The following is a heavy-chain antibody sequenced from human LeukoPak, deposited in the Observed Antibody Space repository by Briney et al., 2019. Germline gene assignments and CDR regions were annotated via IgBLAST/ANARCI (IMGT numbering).Heavy chain of an antibody. Sequence: GGALILSCAASGFSFSSYGMHWVRQAPGKGLEGVAIMSYDGSNQYYADSVKDRFTISRDNSRNTLYLQMNSLRAEDTAVYYCAKDEQWLAPTYYFDTWGQGNLGTVSS. D-gene: IGHD6-19*01. CDR1: GFSFSSYG. CDR2: MSYDGSNQ. CDR3: AKDEQWLAPTYYFDT. V-gene: IGHV3-30*18. J-gene: IGHJ4*02.